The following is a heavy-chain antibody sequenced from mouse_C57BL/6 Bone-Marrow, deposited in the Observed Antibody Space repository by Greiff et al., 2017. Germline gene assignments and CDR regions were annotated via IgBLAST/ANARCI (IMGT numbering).Heavy chain of an antibody. Sequence: QVQLQQSGAELVKPGASVKMSCKASGYTFTTYPMEWVKQNPGKSLEWIGNFHPYNDDTKYTEKFKGQATLTVEKSSNTVYLQLSRLTSADAAVYYCGGSSTSFYYLDYWGQGTTLTVSS. CDR3: GGSSTSFYYLDY. J-gene: IGHJ2*01. V-gene: IGHV1-47*01. CDR1: GYTFTTYP. D-gene: IGHD5-1*01. CDR2: FHPYNDDT.